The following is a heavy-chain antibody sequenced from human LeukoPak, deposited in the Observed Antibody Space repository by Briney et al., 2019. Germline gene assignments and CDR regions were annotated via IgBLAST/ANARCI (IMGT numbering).Heavy chain of an antibody. J-gene: IGHJ3*02. CDR3: ARGVAADGTGDAFDI. CDR1: GYTFTGYY. CDR2: INPNSGGT. V-gene: IGHV1-2*02. Sequence: ASVKVSCKASGYTFTGYYMHWVRQAPGQGLEWMGWINPNSGGTNYAQKFQGRVTMTRDTSISTAYMELSRLRSDDTAVYYCARGVAADGTGDAFDIWGQGTMVTVSS. D-gene: IGHD6-13*01.